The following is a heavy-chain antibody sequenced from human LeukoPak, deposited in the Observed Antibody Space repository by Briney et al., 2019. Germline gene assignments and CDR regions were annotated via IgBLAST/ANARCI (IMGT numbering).Heavy chain of an antibody. CDR1: GFTFSGYG. CDR3: AKDFYSSRRSYFDY. V-gene: IGHV3-30*18. J-gene: IGHJ4*02. D-gene: IGHD6-13*01. CDR2: ISYDGSNE. Sequence: GRSLRLSCAASGFTFSGYGMHWVRQAPGKGLEWVAVISYDGSNEYYADSVKGRFTISRDNSKNTLYLQMNSLRAEDTAVYYCAKDFYSSRRSYFDYWGQGTLVTVSA.